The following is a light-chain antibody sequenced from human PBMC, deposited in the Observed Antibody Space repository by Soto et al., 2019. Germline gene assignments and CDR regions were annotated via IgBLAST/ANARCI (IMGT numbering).Light chain of an antibody. CDR2: GAS. CDR1: QSVSSN. Sequence: ETVLTQSPGTLSLSPGERATLSCRASQSVSSNLAWYQQKPGQAPRLLIYGASTRATGIPTRFSGSGSGRQFTLTISSLQSEDFAVYYCQQYNNWPQTFGQGTKVDIK. V-gene: IGKV3-15*01. CDR3: QQYNNWPQT. J-gene: IGKJ1*01.